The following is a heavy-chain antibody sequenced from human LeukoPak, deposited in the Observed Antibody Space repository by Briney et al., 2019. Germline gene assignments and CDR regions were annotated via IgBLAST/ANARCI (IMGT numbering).Heavy chain of an antibody. J-gene: IGHJ4*02. CDR2: ISSSGSTI. V-gene: IGHV3-48*03. CDR1: GFTFSSYE. D-gene: IGHD6-19*01. CDR3: AWAVAGTLGYYFDY. Sequence: PGGSLRLSCAASGFTFSSYEMNWVRQAPGKGLEWVSYISSSGSTIYYADSVKGRFTISGDNAKNSLYLQMNSLRAEDTAVYYCAWAVAGTLGYYFDYWGRGTLVTVSS.